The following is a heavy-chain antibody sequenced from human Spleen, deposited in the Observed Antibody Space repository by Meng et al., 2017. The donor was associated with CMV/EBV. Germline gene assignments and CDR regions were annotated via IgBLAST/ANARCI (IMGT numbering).Heavy chain of an antibody. V-gene: IGHV1-2*02. CDR2: IDPSSGGT. D-gene: IGHD3-10*01. J-gene: IGHJ6*02. CDR1: GYRFTGYS. CDR3: ARYYYGSGSYFGGSGMDV. Sequence: ASVKVSCKASGYRFTGYSLHWVRQAPGQGLEWMGWIDPSSGGTNYAQKFQGRVTVTRDTSISTAYMELSRLTSDDTAVYYCARYYYGSGSYFGGSGMDVWGQGTTVTVSS.